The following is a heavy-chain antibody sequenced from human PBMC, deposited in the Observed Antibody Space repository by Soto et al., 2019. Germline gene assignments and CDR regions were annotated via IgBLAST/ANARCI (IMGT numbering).Heavy chain of an antibody. J-gene: IGHJ5*02. D-gene: IGHD6-6*01. CDR2: IFHSGST. V-gene: IGHV4-4*02. CDR3: ARGLESFDP. CDR1: SGSISSNYW. Sequence: PSETLSLTSTVSSGSISSNYWWSWVRQPPGKGLEWIGEIFHSGSTNYNPSLKSRVTISVDKSKNQFSLNLSSVTAADTAVYYCARGLESFDPWGQGTLVTVSS.